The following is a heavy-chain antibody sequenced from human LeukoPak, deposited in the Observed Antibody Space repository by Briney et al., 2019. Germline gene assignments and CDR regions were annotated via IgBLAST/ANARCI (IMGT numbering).Heavy chain of an antibody. Sequence: PGGSLRLSCAASGFTFSSYAMSWVRQAPGKGLEWVSAISGSGGSTYYADSVKGRFTISRDNSKNTLYLQMNSLRAEDTAVYHCAKRNDYGDYVPASYWGQGTLVTVSS. CDR2: ISGSGGST. J-gene: IGHJ4*02. CDR3: AKRNDYGDYVPASY. V-gene: IGHV3-23*01. D-gene: IGHD4-17*01. CDR1: GFTFSSYA.